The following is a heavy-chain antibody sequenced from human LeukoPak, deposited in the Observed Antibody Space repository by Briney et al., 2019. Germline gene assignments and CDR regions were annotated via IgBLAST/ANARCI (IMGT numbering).Heavy chain of an antibody. Sequence: SETLSLTCTVSGTSIGSSNFYWGWIRQPPGKGLEWIGSFYFTGNTHYNPSLKSRVAISVDKSKNQFSLKLSSVTAADTAVYYCARVGYYDSSGTLDYWGQGTLVTVSS. D-gene: IGHD3-22*01. CDR1: GTSIGSSNFY. V-gene: IGHV4-39*07. CDR2: FYFTGNT. J-gene: IGHJ4*02. CDR3: ARVGYYDSSGTLDY.